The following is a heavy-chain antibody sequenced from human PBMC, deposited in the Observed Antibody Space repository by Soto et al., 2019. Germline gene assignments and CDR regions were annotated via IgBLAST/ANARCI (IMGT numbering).Heavy chain of an antibody. CDR3: ARMRFVGVTYWFDP. CDR1: IGFVSSACYF. CDR2: VYYTGTT. Sequence: QVQLQESRPGLVKQSETMSLTCTVSIGFVSSACYFWSWMRQPPGMEMEFIAYVYYTGTTKYSPSLKSRASISLDTSKNQFTLNLSSGTTADPAIYYCARMRFVGVTYWFDPWGQGTLGTVS. J-gene: IGHJ5*02. V-gene: IGHV4-61*01. D-gene: IGHD2-15*01.